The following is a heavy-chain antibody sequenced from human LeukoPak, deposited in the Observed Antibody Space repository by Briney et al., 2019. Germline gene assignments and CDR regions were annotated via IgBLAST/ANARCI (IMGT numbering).Heavy chain of an antibody. J-gene: IGHJ4*02. CDR3: AKPPRSYGPQPFDY. CDR2: ISYDGSNK. CDR1: GFTFSSYG. D-gene: IGHD5-18*01. V-gene: IGHV3-30*18. Sequence: GGSLRLSCAASGFTFSSYGMHWVRQAPGKGLEWVAVISYDGSNKYYADSVKGRFTISRDNSKNTLYLQMNSLRAEDTAVYYCAKPPRSYGPQPFDYWGQGTLVTVSA.